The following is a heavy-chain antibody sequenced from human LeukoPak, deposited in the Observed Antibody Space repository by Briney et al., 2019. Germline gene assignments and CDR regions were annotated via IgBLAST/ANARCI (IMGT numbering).Heavy chain of an antibody. CDR3: AREWELHYYYYYMDV. J-gene: IGHJ6*03. D-gene: IGHD1-26*01. Sequence: PGGSLRLSCAASGFTFSSYWMSWVRQAPGKGLEWVANIKQDGSEKYYVDSVKGRFTISRDNAKNSLYLQMNSLRAEDTAVYYCAREWELHYYYYYMDVWGKGTTVTISS. V-gene: IGHV3-7*01. CDR2: IKQDGSEK. CDR1: GFTFSSYW.